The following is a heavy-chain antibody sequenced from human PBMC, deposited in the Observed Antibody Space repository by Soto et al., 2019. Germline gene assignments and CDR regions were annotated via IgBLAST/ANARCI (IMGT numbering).Heavy chain of an antibody. CDR3: ASAGAGRAPISI. V-gene: IGHV4-59*01. Sequence: PSETLSLTCNISGGSISTYYWTWVRQSPGKGLGWIGYVSYLGDTNYNPSLKSRVTISVDTPKNQFSLNLGSVTAADTAMYYCASAGAGRAPISIWGPGTMVTVS. J-gene: IGHJ3*02. CDR1: GGSISTYY. CDR2: VSYLGDT. D-gene: IGHD6-13*01.